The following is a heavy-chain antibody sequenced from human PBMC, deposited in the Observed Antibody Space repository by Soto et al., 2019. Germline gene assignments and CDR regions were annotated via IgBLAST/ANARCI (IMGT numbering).Heavy chain of an antibody. J-gene: IGHJ4*02. CDR1: GGSVSSGSYY. D-gene: IGHD3-22*01. V-gene: IGHV4-61*01. CDR2: IYYSGST. CDR3: ARSIEGYYYDTSAYAAGLDH. Sequence: SETLSLTCTVSGGSVSSGSYYWIWVRQPPGKGLEWIGYIYYSGSTRYKSSLKRRVTISVDTSKNQFFLKLTSVTAADTAVYYCARSIEGYYYDTSAYAAGLDHWGQGTLVTVSS.